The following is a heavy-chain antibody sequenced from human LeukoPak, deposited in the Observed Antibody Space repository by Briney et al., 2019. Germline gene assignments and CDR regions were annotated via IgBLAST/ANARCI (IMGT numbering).Heavy chain of an antibody. CDR2: INTDESST. V-gene: IGHV3-74*01. CDR1: GFNFSNYW. D-gene: IGHD3-10*01. J-gene: IGHJ4*02. CDR3: AREHASGRPFDY. Sequence: PGGSLRLSCAASGFNFSNYWMHWVRQAPGKGLVWVSRINTDESSTNYADSVKGRFTISRDNAKNTLYLQMNSLRAEDTAVYYCAREHASGRPFDYWGQGTLVTVSS.